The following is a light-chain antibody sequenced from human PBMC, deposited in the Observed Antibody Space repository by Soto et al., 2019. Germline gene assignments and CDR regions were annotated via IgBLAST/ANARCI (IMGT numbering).Light chain of an antibody. V-gene: IGKV3-20*01. CDR1: QSVSSNF. Sequence: EIVLTQSPGTLSLSPGERATLSCRAIQSVSSNFLAWYQEKPGQAPRLLIYGASSRATGIPDRFSGSGSGTDFTLTISRLEPEDFAVYFCQRYGSSPLITFGQGTRLEIK. CDR3: QRYGSSPLIT. CDR2: GAS. J-gene: IGKJ5*01.